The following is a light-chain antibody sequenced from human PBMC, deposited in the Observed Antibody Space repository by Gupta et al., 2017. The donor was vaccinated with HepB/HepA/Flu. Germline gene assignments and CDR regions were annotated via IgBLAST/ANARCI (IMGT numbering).Light chain of an antibody. CDR1: QAIGDW. J-gene: IGKJ4*01. Sequence: DIQLSHSPSTLSASVGDRVTITCRASQAIGDWLAWYQQKPGNDPKLLIYKASTLQGGVPWRFSGSGSGTEFTLTISSLQPDDFATYYCQQYESFPLTFGGGTKVELK. CDR3: QQYESFPLT. V-gene: IGKV1-5*03. CDR2: KAS.